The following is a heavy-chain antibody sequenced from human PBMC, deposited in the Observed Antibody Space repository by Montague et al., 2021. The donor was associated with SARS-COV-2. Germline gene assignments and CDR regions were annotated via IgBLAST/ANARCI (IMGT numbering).Heavy chain of an antibody. D-gene: IGHD3-3*01. J-gene: IGHJ6*04. CDR3: ARAHADSVYHFWSGSVTSTSLDV. CDR1: GFTFSSHD. CDR2: IGTAGDT. V-gene: IGHV3-13*01. Sequence: SLRLSFSASGFTFSSHDMHWVRQRPGKGLQWVSAIGTAGDTYYEGSVEGRFTISREDAKSSLSLQMTSLTAGDTAVYYCARAHADSVYHFWSGSVTSTSLDVWGKGTAVTVSS.